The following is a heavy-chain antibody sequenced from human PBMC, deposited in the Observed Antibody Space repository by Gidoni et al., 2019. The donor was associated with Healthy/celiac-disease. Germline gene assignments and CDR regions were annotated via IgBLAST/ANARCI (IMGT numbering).Heavy chain of an antibody. CDR2: INHSGST. D-gene: IGHD3-16*02. CDR1: GGSFSGYY. V-gene: IGHV4-34*01. Sequence: QVQLQQWGAGLLKPSETLSLTCAVYGGSFSGYYWSWIRQPPGKGLEWIGEINHSGSTNYNPSLKSRVTISVDTSKNQFSLKLSSVTAADTAVYYCARAPRGGYPTDYWGQGTLVTVSS. J-gene: IGHJ4*02. CDR3: ARAPRGGYPTDY.